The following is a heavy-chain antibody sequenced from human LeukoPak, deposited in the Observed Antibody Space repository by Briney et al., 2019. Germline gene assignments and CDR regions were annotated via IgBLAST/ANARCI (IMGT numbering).Heavy chain of an antibody. CDR1: GGSISSSSYY. J-gene: IGHJ4*02. D-gene: IGHD6-25*01. CDR2: IYYSGST. CDR3: ARHPLAGATAPNFFDY. Sequence: PSETLSLTCTVSGGSISSSSYYWGWIRQPPGKGLEWFGIIYYSGSTYYNPSLKSRVTISVDTSKNQFTLKLSSVTAAHTTVYYCARHPLAGATAPNFFDYWAKGTLVTVSS. V-gene: IGHV4-39*01.